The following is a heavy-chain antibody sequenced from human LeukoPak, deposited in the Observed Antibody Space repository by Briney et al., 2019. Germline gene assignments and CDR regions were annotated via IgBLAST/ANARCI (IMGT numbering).Heavy chain of an antibody. CDR1: GGSISSYY. CDR3: ARGGGFDY. J-gene: IGHJ4*02. D-gene: IGHD2-15*01. Sequence: PSETLSLTCTVPGGSISSYYWSWIRQPPGKGLEWIGYIYYSGSTNYIHSLKSRVTISVDTSKNQFSLKLSSVTAADTAVYYCARGGGFDYWGQGTLVSVSS. V-gene: IGHV4-59*08. CDR2: IYYSGST.